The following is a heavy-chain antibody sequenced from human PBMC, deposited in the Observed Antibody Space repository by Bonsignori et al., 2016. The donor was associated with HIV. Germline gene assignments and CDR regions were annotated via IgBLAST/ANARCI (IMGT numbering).Heavy chain of an antibody. V-gene: IGHV1-2*02. CDR3: ARQRLADTLNWIDP. J-gene: IGHJ5*02. D-gene: IGHD6-19*01. Sequence: WVRQAPGQGLEWMGWIAPNSGGTHYAQKFQGRVTMTRDTSISTAYMELGRLRSDDTAVYYCARQRLADTLNWIDPWGQGTLVTVSS. CDR2: IAPNSGGT.